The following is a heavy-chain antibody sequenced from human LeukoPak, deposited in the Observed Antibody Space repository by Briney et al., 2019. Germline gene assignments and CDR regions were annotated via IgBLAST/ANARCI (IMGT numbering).Heavy chain of an antibody. J-gene: IGHJ4*02. Sequence: SETLSLTCTVSGGSISSYYWSWLRQPPGKGLEWIGYIYYSGSTNYNPSLKSRVTISVDTSKNQSSLKLSSVTAADTAVYYCARQRSWELDYWGQGTLVTVSS. CDR3: ARQRSWELDY. CDR2: IYYSGST. D-gene: IGHD1-26*01. V-gene: IGHV4-59*08. CDR1: GGSISSYY.